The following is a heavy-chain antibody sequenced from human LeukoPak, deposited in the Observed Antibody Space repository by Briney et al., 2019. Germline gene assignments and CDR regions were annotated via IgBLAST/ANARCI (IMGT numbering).Heavy chain of an antibody. D-gene: IGHD3-10*01. CDR1: GGSIYSYY. Sequence: SETLSLTCTVSGGSIYSYYWSWIRQPPGKGLEWIGYIYYSGSTNYNPSLKSRVTISVDTSKNQFSLKLSSVTAADTAVYYCARNYYYGSGSYFHWGQGTLVTVSS. V-gene: IGHV4-59*08. J-gene: IGHJ4*02. CDR2: IYYSGST. CDR3: ARNYYYGSGSYFH.